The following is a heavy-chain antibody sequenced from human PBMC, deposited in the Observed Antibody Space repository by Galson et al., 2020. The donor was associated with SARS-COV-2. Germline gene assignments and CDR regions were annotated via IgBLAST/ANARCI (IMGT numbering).Heavy chain of an antibody. CDR1: GDSFSTYY. D-gene: IGHD2-2*01. CDR2: MYANGNA. Sequence: SETLSLTCTVSGDSFSTYYWSWIRQPPGKGLEWIGRMYANGNANYNPSLQSRVTMSVDTSRNQFSLKLSSVSAADTAVYYCASTSVAYHFHYWGQGTQVTVSS. CDR3: ASTSVAYHFHY. V-gene: IGHV4-4*07. J-gene: IGHJ4*02.